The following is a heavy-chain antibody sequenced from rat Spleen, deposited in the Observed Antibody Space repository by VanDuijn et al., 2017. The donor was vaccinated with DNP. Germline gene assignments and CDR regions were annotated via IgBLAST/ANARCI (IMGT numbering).Heavy chain of an antibody. V-gene: IGHV5-46*01. J-gene: IGHJ2*01. CDR1: GFTFSSFP. Sequence: EVQLVESGGGLVQPGRSMKLSCAASGFTFSSFPMAWVRQAPTKGLEWVASISTSGGSTYYRDSVKGRFTVSRDNAKSTLYLQMDSLRSEDTATYYCARHGDYSSYIYVRYFDYWGQGVMVTVSS. D-gene: IGHD1-2*01. CDR2: ISTSGGST. CDR3: ARHGDYSSYIYVRYFDY.